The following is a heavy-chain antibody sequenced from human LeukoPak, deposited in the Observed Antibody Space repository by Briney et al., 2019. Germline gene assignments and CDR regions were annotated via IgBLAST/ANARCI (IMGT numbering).Heavy chain of an antibody. D-gene: IGHD6-13*01. J-gene: IGHJ5*02. CDR1: GFTFSSYS. V-gene: IGHV3-21*01. Sequence: PGGSLRLSCAASGFTFSSYSMNWVRQAPGKGREWVSCISSSSSYIYYADSVKGRFTISRDNAKNSLFLQMNSLRAEDTAVYYCARDPSGMAEANWFDPWGQGTLVTVSS. CDR2: ISSSSSYI. CDR3: ARDPSGMAEANWFDP.